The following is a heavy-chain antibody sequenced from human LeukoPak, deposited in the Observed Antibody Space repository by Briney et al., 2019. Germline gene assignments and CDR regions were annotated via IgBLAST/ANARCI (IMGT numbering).Heavy chain of an antibody. CDR1: GGSISSYY. V-gene: IGHV4-59*01. CDR2: IYYSGST. CDR3: ASLGGSGSWNFGY. D-gene: IGHD3-10*01. J-gene: IGHJ4*02. Sequence: SETLSLTCTVSGGSISSYYWSWIRQPPGKGLEWIGYIYYSGSTNYNPSLKSRVTISLGTSKNQFSLKLSSVTAADTAVYYCASLGGSGSWNFGYWGQGTLVTVPS.